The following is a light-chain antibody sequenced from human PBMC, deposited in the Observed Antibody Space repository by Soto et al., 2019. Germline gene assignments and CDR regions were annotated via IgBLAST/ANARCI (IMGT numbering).Light chain of an antibody. V-gene: IGLV1-44*01. CDR2: TND. Sequence: QSVLNQPPSASGTPGQRVTMSCSGSSVNIGSNTVNWFQQLPGMAPKLLMYTNDQRPSGVPDRFSGSKSGTSASLAISGLQSEDEADYYCAAWDDSLNGYVFGTGTKSPS. J-gene: IGLJ1*01. CDR1: SVNIGSNT. CDR3: AAWDDSLNGYV.